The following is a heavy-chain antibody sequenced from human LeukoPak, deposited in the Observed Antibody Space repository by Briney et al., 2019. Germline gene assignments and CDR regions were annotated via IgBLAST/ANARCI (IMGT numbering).Heavy chain of an antibody. V-gene: IGHV4-34*01. CDR2: INHSGST. J-gene: IGHJ5*02. D-gene: IGHD2-15*01. CDR1: GFTVSSND. Sequence: GSLRLSCAASGFTVSSNDMSWIRQPPGKGLEWIGEINHSGSTNYNPSLKSRVTISVDTSKNQFSLKLSSVTAADTAVYYCARDDSRTFNWFDPWGQGTLVTVSS. CDR3: ARDDSRTFNWFDP.